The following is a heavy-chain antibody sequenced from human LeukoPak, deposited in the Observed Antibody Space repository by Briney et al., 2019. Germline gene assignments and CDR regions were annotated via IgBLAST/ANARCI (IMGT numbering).Heavy chain of an antibody. D-gene: IGHD3-3*01. Sequence: SETLSLTCSVSGASLSIYYWGWIRQSPGKGLEWLGYISDTGKTDYNPPLKSRGTLSLDTSKNQFSLRLTSVTAADTAVYYCVTGYYEPFDNWGQGTLVTVSS. V-gene: IGHV4-59*01. J-gene: IGHJ4*02. CDR1: GASLSIYY. CDR2: ISDTGKT. CDR3: VTGYYEPFDN.